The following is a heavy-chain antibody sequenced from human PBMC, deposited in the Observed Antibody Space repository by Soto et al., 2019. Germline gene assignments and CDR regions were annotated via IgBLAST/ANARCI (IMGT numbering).Heavy chain of an antibody. CDR1: GFTFSSYA. J-gene: IGHJ4*02. V-gene: IGHV3-23*01. CDR2: ISGSGGST. CDR3: AKRIFTAYYPRSAESPFDY. D-gene: IGHD3-10*01. Sequence: GGSLRLSCAASGFTFSSYAMSWVRQAPGKGLEWVSAISGSGGSTYYADSVKGRFTISRDNSKNTLYLQMNSLRAEDTAVYYCAKRIFTAYYPRSAESPFDYWGQGTLVTVSS.